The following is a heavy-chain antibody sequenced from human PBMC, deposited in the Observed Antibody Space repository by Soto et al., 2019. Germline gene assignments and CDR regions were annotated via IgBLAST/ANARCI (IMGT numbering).Heavy chain of an antibody. D-gene: IGHD2-21*01. CDR2: ISGNGGTT. CDR3: ARDDVLCDGGPSSAMPLAV. Sequence: GGSLRLSCAASGFTFSNYAMSWVRQAPGKGLEWVSTISGNGGTTYYADSVKGRFTISRDTSENTLHLQMNSLRVEDTAVYYCARDDVLCDGGPSSAMPLAVWGTGTTVTVSS. J-gene: IGHJ6*04. V-gene: IGHV3-23*01. CDR1: GFTFSNYA.